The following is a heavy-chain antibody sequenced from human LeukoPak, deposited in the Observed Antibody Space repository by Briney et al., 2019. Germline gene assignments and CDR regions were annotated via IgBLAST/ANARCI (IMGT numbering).Heavy chain of an antibody. V-gene: IGHV1-69*13. CDR1: GGTFSSYA. J-gene: IGHJ6*03. D-gene: IGHD3-10*01. CDR3: ACVYGSGTGPYYYYYYMDV. Sequence: SVKVSCKASGGTFSSYAISWVRQAPGQGLEWMGGIIPIFGTANYAQKFQGRVTFTADESTSTAYMELSSLRSEDTAVYYCACVYGSGTGPYYYYYYMDVWGKGTTVTVSS. CDR2: IIPIFGTA.